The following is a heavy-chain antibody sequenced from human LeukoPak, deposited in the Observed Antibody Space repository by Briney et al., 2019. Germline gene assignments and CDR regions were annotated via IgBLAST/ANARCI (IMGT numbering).Heavy chain of an antibody. CDR1: GFTFSNYA. J-gene: IGHJ6*03. Sequence: GGSLRLSCAASGFTFSNYAMRWVRQAPGKGLEWVSTIGDSDGDTYYADSVKGRFTISRDNSKNTLYLQMNTLRAEDTGVYYCAKRPKLGSDYYMDVWGKGTTVTVSS. D-gene: IGHD3-16*01. CDR2: IGDSDGDT. CDR3: AKRPKLGSDYYMDV. V-gene: IGHV3-23*01.